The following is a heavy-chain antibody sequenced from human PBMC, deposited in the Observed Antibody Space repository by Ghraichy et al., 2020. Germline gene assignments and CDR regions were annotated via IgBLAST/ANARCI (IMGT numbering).Heavy chain of an antibody. V-gene: IGHV4-34*01. CDR3: ARGRAAISSGWHPSGDGMDG. CDR1: GGSFSGYY. J-gene: IGHJ6*02. Sequence: SETLSLTCAVYGGSFSGYYWSWIRQPPGKGLEWIGEINHSGSTNYNPSLKSRVTISVDTSKNQFSLKLSSVTAADTAVYYCARGRAAISSGWHPSGDGMDGWGQGATVTVSS. CDR2: INHSGST. D-gene: IGHD6-19*01.